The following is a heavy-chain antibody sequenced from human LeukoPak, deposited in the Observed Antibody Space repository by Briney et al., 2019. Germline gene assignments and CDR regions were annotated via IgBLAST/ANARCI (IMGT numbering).Heavy chain of an antibody. J-gene: IGHJ6*02. D-gene: IGHD4-17*01. CDR1: GGSISSYY. Sequence: SETLSLTCTVSGGSISSYYWSRIRQPPGKGLEWIGYIYYSGSTNYNPSLKSRVTISVDTSKNQFSLKLSSVTAADTAVYYCARLGDYGDDYNYGMDVWGQGTTVTVSS. CDR3: ARLGDYGDDYNYGMDV. V-gene: IGHV4-59*01. CDR2: IYYSGST.